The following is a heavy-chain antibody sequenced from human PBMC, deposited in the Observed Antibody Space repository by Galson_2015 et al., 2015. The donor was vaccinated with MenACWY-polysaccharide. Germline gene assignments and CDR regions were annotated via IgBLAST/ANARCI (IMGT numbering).Heavy chain of an antibody. CDR3: AHTGNDYHSTAYYNRAFDH. CDR1: GFSLSTNGVG. D-gene: IGHD3-22*01. J-gene: IGHJ4*02. CDR2: IYWDGDD. Sequence: PALVKPTQTLTLPCTFSGFSLSTNGVGVGWIRQPPGKALEWLALIYWDGDDRYCPSLKSRLTLTKDTSKNQVVLTMTNVDPVDTATYYCAHTGNDYHSTAYYNRAFDHWGQGTLVTVSS. V-gene: IGHV2-5*02.